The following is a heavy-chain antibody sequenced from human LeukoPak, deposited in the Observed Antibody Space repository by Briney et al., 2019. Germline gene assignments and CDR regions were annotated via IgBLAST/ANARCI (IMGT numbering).Heavy chain of an antibody. CDR3: AKGSYAMGV. V-gene: IGHV6-1*01. J-gene: IGHJ6*02. CDR1: RVDVSSNSGT. Sequence: SQTLSLTCAISRVDVSSNSGTWSWVRQSPSRGLEWLGRTYYRSKWYYDYAVSVKTRITINPDTSRNQFSLQLQSLTPEDTAVYYCAKGSYAMGVWGQGTTVTVSS. CDR2: TYYRSKWYY.